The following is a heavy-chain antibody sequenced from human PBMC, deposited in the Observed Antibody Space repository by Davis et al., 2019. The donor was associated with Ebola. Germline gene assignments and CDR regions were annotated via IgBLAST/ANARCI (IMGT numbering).Heavy chain of an antibody. CDR3: ARGGVGGTGWFDP. V-gene: IGHV4-34*01. Sequence: MPSETLSLTCAVYGGSFNGYFWSWIRQPPGKGLEWIGDINHSESTNYNPSLKSRVTISADKSKNQFSLILSSVTAADTAVYYCARGGVGGTGWFDPWGQGTLVTVSS. D-gene: IGHD1-26*01. CDR2: INHSEST. J-gene: IGHJ5*02. CDR1: GGSFNGYF.